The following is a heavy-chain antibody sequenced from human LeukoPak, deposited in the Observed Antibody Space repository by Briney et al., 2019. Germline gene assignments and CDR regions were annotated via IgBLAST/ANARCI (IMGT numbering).Heavy chain of an antibody. CDR1: GGSISGYY. Sequence: SETLSLTCTVSGGSISGYYWSWIRQSPGKGLEWIGYIYYSGSTNYNPSLKSRVTISVDTSKNQFSLKLSSVTAADTAVYYCARGGRREQLAGDYFDYWGQGTLVTVSS. V-gene: IGHV4-59*01. CDR3: ARGGRREQLAGDYFDY. CDR2: IYYSGST. D-gene: IGHD6-6*01. J-gene: IGHJ4*02.